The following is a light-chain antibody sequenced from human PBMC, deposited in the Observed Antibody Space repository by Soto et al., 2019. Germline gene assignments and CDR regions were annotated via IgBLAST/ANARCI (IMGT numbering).Light chain of an antibody. Sequence: EIVLTQSPGTLSLSPGDRATLSCRASLRVSSRYLAWYQQKAGQAPRLLIYGASTRATGIPDRFSGSGSATDFTLTISRLESEDFAFYYCHQYGSSHTFGQGTKLEIK. V-gene: IGKV3-20*01. CDR2: GAS. CDR3: HQYGSSHT. CDR1: LRVSSRY. J-gene: IGKJ2*01.